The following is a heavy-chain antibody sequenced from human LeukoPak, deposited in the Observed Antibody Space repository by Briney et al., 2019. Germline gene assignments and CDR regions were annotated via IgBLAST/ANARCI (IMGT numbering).Heavy chain of an antibody. V-gene: IGHV4-59*13. J-gene: IGHJ4*02. CDR3: ARDGPGDVGFDY. Sequence: SETLSLTCTVSRGSISNYYWGWIRQPPGEGLEWIVFFSYSGSTNYNPSLKSRVTISVDTSKNQFSLKLTSVTAADTAVYYCARDGPGDVGFDYWGQGTLVTVST. CDR2: FSYSGST. D-gene: IGHD7-27*01. CDR1: RGSISNYY.